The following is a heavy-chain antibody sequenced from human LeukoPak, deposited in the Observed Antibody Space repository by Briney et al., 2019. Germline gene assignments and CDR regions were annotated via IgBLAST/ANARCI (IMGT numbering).Heavy chain of an antibody. CDR1: GYSFTSNW. CDR3: VRRASYYDRLDY. V-gene: IGHV5-51*01. CDR2: IYPDDFDT. J-gene: IGHJ4*02. D-gene: IGHD3-22*01. Sequence: GESLKISCKGSGYSFTSNWIGWVRQMPGKGLEWMGLIYPDDFDTTYSPSFQGQVSISADKSISTAYLQWSSLKTSDTAMYYCVRRASYYDRLDYWGQGTLVTVSS.